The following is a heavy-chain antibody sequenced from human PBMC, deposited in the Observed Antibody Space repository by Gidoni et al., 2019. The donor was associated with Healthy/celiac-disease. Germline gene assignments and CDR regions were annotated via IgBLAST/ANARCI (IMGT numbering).Heavy chain of an antibody. V-gene: IGHV4-34*01. J-gene: IGHJ6*03. CDR2: INHSGTT. CDR1: GGSFSGYY. CDR3: AREDCGGDWRIAYYYMDV. D-gene: IGHD2-21*02. Sequence: QVQLQQWGAGLLKPSETLSLTCAVYGGSFSGYYWRWIRQPPGKGLEWIGEINHSGTTNYNPSLKSRVTISVDTSKNQFSLKLSSVTAADTAVYYCAREDCGGDWRIAYYYMDVWGKGTTVTVSS.